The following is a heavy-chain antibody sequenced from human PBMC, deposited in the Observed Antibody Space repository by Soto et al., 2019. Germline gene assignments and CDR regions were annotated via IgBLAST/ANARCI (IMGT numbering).Heavy chain of an antibody. D-gene: IGHD4-17*01. CDR3: AAQRTTVTTSFDY. CDR1: GFTFGAHP. J-gene: IGHJ4*02. Sequence: EVQLLESGGGLVQPGGSLTVSCAASGFTFGAHPMSWVRLAPGKGLEWVSTISGYGGSTYYPDSLKGRFIISRDNSKNTLYLPTNTSRAEDTAIYFCAAQRTTVTTSFDYWGQGTLVNDSS. V-gene: IGHV3-23*01. CDR2: ISGYGGST.